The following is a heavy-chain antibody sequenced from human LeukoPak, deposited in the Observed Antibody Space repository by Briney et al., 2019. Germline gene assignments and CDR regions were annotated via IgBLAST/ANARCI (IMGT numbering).Heavy chain of an antibody. CDR3: AKDKRALLHYMDV. V-gene: IGHV3-30*02. CDR2: IRYDGSNQ. D-gene: IGHD2-21*02. Sequence: GGSLRLSWAASGFTFSSYDMHWVRQAPGKGLEWVAFIRYDGSNQYYADSVKGRFTISRDKSKNTLYLQMNSLRAEDTAVYYCAKDKRALLHYMDVWGKGTTVTISS. CDR1: GFTFSSYD. J-gene: IGHJ6*03.